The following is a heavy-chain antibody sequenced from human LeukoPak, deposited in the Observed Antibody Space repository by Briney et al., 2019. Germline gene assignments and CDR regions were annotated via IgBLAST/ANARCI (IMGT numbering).Heavy chain of an antibody. CDR1: GFTFDDYA. J-gene: IGHJ4*02. CDR3: AKDIGYSYGYYFDY. V-gene: IGHV3-9*01. D-gene: IGHD5-18*01. CDR2: ISWNSGSI. Sequence: GRSLRLSCAASGFTFDDYAMHWVRHAPGKGLEWVSGISWNSGSIGYADSVKGRFTISRDNAKNSPYLQMNSLRAEDTALYYCAKDIGYSYGYYFDYWGQGTLVTVSS.